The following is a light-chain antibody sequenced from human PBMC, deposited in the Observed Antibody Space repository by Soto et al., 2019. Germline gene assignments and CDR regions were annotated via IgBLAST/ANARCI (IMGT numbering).Light chain of an antibody. CDR3: QQSYKTPRT. CDR1: QSISTY. V-gene: IGKV1-39*01. CDR2: SAS. Sequence: DIQMTQSPSSLSASAGDRVTITCRASQSISTYLNWYQQKPGKAPELLIYSASSLQSGVPSRFSGSGSGTDFTLTISSLQPEDSATYFCQQSYKTPRTFGPGTKVDIK. J-gene: IGKJ1*01.